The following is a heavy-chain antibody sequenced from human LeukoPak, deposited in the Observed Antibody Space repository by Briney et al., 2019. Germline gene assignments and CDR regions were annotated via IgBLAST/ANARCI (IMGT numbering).Heavy chain of an antibody. J-gene: IGHJ4*02. CDR1: GFTFNTYA. CDR2: VNGSGTTT. CDR3: AKDRDAKIWRAISAIDC. Sequence: AGSLRLSCAASGFTFNTYAMTWIRQPPGKGLVWVSTVNGSGTTTYYADSVKGRFTISRDNSKNTLNLQMKSLRAEDTAVYYCAKDRDAKIWRAISAIDCWGQGTLVTVSS. V-gene: IGHV3-23*01. D-gene: IGHD2-8*01.